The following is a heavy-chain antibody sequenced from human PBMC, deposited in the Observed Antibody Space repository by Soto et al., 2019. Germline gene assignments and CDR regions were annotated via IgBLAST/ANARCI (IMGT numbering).Heavy chain of an antibody. CDR2: IYSGGST. CDR1: GFTVSSNY. Sequence: GGSLRLSCAASGFTVSSNYMSWVRQAPGKGLEWVSVIYSGGSTYYADSVKGRFTISRDNSKNTLYLQMNSLRAEDTAVYYCARDNWGLYEAFDIWGQGTMVTVSS. CDR3: ARDNWGLYEAFDI. D-gene: IGHD7-27*01. V-gene: IGHV3-53*01. J-gene: IGHJ3*02.